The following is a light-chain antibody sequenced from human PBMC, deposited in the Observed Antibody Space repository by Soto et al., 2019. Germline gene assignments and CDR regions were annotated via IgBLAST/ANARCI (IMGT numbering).Light chain of an antibody. CDR3: QQNYRTPYT. CDR1: QSISSY. Sequence: DIQMTQSPLSLSASVGDRVIITCRASQSISSYLNWYQQKPGKAPQLLIFGATSLQSGVPSRFSGSGSGTDFTITISSLQPEDSATYHCQQNYRTPYTFGQGSKPEIK. V-gene: IGKV1-39*01. J-gene: IGKJ2*01. CDR2: GAT.